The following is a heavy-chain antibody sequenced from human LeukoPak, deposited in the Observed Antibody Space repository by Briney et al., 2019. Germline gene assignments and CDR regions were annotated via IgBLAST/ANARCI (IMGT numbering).Heavy chain of an antibody. Sequence: GSLRLSCAASGFTFSTYEINWVRQAPGKGLEWIGEINHSGSTRYNPSLKSRVIISVDTSKNQFSLKLSSVTAADTAVYYCARDMAREAITMIRGVRRPRYNWFDPWGQGTLVTVSS. CDR2: INHSGST. CDR1: GFTFSTYE. CDR3: ARDMAREAITMIRGVRRPRYNWFDP. V-gene: IGHV4-34*01. J-gene: IGHJ5*02. D-gene: IGHD3-10*01.